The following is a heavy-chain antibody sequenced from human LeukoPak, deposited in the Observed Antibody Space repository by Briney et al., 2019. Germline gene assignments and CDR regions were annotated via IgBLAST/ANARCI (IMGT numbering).Heavy chain of an antibody. Sequence: GGPLRLSCAASGFTFSSYWMNWARQAPGRGLEWVASINHNGNVNYYVDSVKGRFTISRDNAKNSLHLQMSNLRAEDTAVYFCARGGGLDVWGQGATVTVSS. D-gene: IGHD3-16*01. J-gene: IGHJ6*02. CDR2: INHNGNVN. V-gene: IGHV3-7*03. CDR1: GFTFSSYW. CDR3: ARGGGLDV.